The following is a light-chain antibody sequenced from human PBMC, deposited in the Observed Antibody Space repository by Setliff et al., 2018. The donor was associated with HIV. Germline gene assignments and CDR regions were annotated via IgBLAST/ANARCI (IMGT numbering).Light chain of an antibody. CDR1: SSDVGGYNY. CDR2: EVS. J-gene: IGLJ2*01. CDR3: SSYAGSYKLV. Sequence: LTQPPSASGSPGQSVTISCTGTSSDVGGYNYVSWYQQRPGKAPKLLIYEVSKRPLEVPDRFSGSKSDNTASLTVSGLQAEDEADYYCSSYAGSYKLVFGGGTKVTVL. V-gene: IGLV2-8*01.